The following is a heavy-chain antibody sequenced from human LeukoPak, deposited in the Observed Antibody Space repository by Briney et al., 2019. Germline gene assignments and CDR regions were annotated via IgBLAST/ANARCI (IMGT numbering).Heavy chain of an antibody. Sequence: GGSLRLSCAASGFTFSSCSMNWVRQAPRKGLEWVSSISSSSGYIYYADSVKGRFTISRDNAKKSLYLQMNSLRAEDTAVYYSAREENYKVDYWGQGTLVTVSS. V-gene: IGHV3-21*01. CDR2: ISSSSGYI. D-gene: IGHD1-7*01. CDR1: GFTFSSCS. CDR3: AREENYKVDY. J-gene: IGHJ4*02.